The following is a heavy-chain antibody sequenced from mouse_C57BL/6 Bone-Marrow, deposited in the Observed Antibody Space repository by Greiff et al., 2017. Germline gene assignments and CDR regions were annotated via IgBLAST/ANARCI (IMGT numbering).Heavy chain of an antibody. Sequence: VQLQQSGPELVKPGASVKISCKASGYAFSSSWMNWVKQRPGKGLEWIGRIYPGDGDTNYNGKFKGKATLTADKSSSTAYMQLSSLTSEDSAVYFCARTVYYDYGSTSSFAYWGQGTLVTVSA. CDR1: GYAFSSSW. CDR3: ARTVYYDYGSTSSFAY. CDR2: IYPGDGDT. V-gene: IGHV1-82*01. D-gene: IGHD2-4*01. J-gene: IGHJ3*01.